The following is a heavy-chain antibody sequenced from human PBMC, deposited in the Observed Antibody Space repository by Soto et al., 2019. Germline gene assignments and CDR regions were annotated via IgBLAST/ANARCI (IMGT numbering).Heavy chain of an antibody. CDR2: ISNDGSNP. D-gene: IGHD3-22*01. CDR3: ARTGYDRSGYFVEYYFDY. J-gene: IGHJ4*02. CDR1: GFTFSKYA. Sequence: QVQLVESGGGVVQPERSLRLSCAASGFTFSKYAMHWVRQARGTGLEWVAVISNDGSNPYYADSVKGRFTISRDNSKNTLYLQMNRLREEDTAVYYCARTGYDRSGYFVEYYFDYWGQGTLVNVSS. V-gene: IGHV3-30-3*01.